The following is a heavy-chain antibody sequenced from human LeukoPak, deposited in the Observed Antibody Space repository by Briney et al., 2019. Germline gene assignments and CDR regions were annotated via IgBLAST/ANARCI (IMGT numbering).Heavy chain of an antibody. CDR1: GFTFSSHS. Sequence: PGGSLRLPCAAPGFTFSSHSMNWVRQAPGKGLEWVSYISSSSSTIYYADSVKGRFTISRDNAKNSLYLQMNSLRAEDTAVYYCARGAYYYEDWGQGTLVTVSS. CDR2: ISSSSSTI. D-gene: IGHD3-22*01. V-gene: IGHV3-48*01. CDR3: ARGAYYYED. J-gene: IGHJ4*02.